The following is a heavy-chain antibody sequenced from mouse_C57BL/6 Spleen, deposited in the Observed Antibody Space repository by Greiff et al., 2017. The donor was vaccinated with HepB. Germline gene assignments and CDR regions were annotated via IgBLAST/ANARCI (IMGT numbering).Heavy chain of an antibody. Sequence: EVHLVESGGGLVKPGGSLKLSCAASGFTFSDYGMHWVRQAPEKGLEWVAYISSGSSTIYYADTVKGRFTISRDNAKNTLFLQMTSLRSEDTAMYYWARREVYYPYDFDSWGQGPTPTVPS. CDR3: ARREVYYPYDFDS. D-gene: IGHD1-1*01. CDR2: ISSGSSTI. CDR1: GFTFSDYG. V-gene: IGHV5-17*01. J-gene: IGHJ2*01.